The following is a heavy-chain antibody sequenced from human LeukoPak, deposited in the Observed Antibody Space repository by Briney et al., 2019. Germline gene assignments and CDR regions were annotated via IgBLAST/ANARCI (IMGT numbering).Heavy chain of an antibody. V-gene: IGHV4-34*01. J-gene: IGHJ4*02. CDR2: INHSGST. CDR1: GGSFSGYY. CDR3: ARGIAAASDY. Sequence: SETLSLTCAVYGGSFSGYYWSWIRQPPGKGLEWIGEINHSGSTNYNPSLKSRVTISVDTSKNQFSLKLSSVTAADTAVYYCARGIAAASDYWGQGTLVTVSS. D-gene: IGHD6-13*01.